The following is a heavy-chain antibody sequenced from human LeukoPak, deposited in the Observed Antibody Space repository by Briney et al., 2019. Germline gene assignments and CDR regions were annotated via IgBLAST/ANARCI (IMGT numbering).Heavy chain of an antibody. Sequence: KTDGGATDYAAPVKGRFTISRDDSKNTLNLQMNSLKTEDTAVYYCTTGIRGDWGQGTLVTVSS. CDR3: TTGIRGD. D-gene: IGHD3-10*01. J-gene: IGHJ4*02. V-gene: IGHV3-15*01. CDR2: KTDGGAT.